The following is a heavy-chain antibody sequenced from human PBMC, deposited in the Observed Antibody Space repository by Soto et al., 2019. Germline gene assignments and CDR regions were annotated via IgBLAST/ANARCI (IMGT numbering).Heavy chain of an antibody. V-gene: IGHV3-23*01. CDR2: ISGSGGRT. D-gene: IGHD1-26*01. J-gene: IGHJ6*02. CDR3: AKLVSGGYYYYVMDV. Sequence: TGGSLRLSCAASGFTFSSHAMSWVRQAAGKGLGWVSAISGSGGRTYYADSVKGRFTISRDNSKNTLYLQMNSLRAEDTAVYYCAKLVSGGYYYYVMDVWGRGTTVTVSS. CDR1: GFTFSSHA.